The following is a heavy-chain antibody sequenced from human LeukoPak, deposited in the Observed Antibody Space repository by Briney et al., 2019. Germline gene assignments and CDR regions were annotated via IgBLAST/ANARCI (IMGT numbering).Heavy chain of an antibody. CDR1: GFTFNNYW. V-gene: IGHV3-7*01. CDR3: ARKGGIYCNDGCFHDAFDI. J-gene: IGHJ3*02. Sequence: GGSLRLSCAASGFTFNNYWMNWVRQAPGKGLEWVANVNGDGSESHSVDSVKGRFTISRDNAKNSLYLQMNSLRGEDTAVYYCARKGGIYCNDGCFHDAFDIWGQGTTVTVSS. D-gene: IGHD2/OR15-2a*01. CDR2: VNGDGSES.